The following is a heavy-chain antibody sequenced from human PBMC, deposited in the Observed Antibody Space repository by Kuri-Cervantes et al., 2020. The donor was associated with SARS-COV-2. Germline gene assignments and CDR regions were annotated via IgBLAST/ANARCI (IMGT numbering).Heavy chain of an antibody. D-gene: IGHD6-13*01. CDR1: GGSTSSSSYY. Sequence: ESLKISCTVSGGSTSSSSYYWGWIRQPPGKGLEWIGSIYYSGSTYYNPSLKSRVTISVDTSKNQFSLKLSSVTAADTAVYYCARLEIPLVAAAYAYWGQGTLVTVSS. CDR3: ARLEIPLVAAAYAY. CDR2: IYYSGST. V-gene: IGHV4-39*01. J-gene: IGHJ4*02.